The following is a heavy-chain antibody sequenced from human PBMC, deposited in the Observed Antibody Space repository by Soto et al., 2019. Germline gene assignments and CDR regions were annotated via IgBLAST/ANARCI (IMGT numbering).Heavy chain of an antibody. CDR3: ARSGHKESWFHP. V-gene: IGHV4-4*07. CDR2: VYSSGST. CDR1: NGSISNYY. Sequence: QVQLQESGPGLVKPSETLSLSCTVSNGSISNYYWNWIRRHAGKGLEWIGRVYSSGSTSYNPSLRSRVTLSVDTSTNQFSLKLNSVTAAGTVVYYCARSGHKESWFHPWGQGTLVTVSS. D-gene: IGHD6-25*01. J-gene: IGHJ5*02.